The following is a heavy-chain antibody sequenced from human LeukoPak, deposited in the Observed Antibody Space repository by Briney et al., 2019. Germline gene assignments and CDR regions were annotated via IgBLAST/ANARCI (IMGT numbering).Heavy chain of an antibody. J-gene: IGHJ5*02. CDR2: ISNGNT. D-gene: IGHD2-8*02. Sequence: GGSLRLSWAASGFSFSNHAMSWVRQPPGKGLEWVAAISNGNTYYAYSVSGRFTISRDDSRNMVYLQMNSLRDEDTALYYCVREAGYCSSVCLKSNWFDPWGQGTLVTVSS. V-gene: IGHV3-23*01. CDR1: GFSFSNHA. CDR3: VREAGYCSSVCLKSNWFDP.